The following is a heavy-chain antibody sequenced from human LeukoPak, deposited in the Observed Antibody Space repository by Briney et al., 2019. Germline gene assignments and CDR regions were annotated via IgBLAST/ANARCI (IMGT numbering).Heavy chain of an antibody. Sequence: GGSLRLSCAVSGFTFSNYAMSWVRQAPGKGLEWVSSMSVSGGYTYFTDSVKGRFSISRDNSKNTLYLQMNSLRAEDTAVYYCASGKSGYDAFDYWGQGTLDTVSS. CDR2: MSVSGGYT. V-gene: IGHV3-23*01. D-gene: IGHD5-12*01. CDR3: ASGKSGYDAFDY. CDR1: GFTFSNYA. J-gene: IGHJ4*02.